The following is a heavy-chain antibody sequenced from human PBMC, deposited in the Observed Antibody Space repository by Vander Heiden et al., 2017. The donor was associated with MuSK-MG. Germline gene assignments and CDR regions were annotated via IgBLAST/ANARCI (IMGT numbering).Heavy chain of an antibody. J-gene: IGHJ4*02. Sequence: QVQLVQSGAEVKKPGSSVKVSCKASGGTFSSYAISWVRQAPGQGLEWMGGIIPIFGTANYAQKVQGRVTITADESTSTAYRELRRMRSEETAVYYFARVPRDGRQLPFDYWGQGTMVTVSS. D-gene: IGHD1-1*01. CDR2: IIPIFGTA. CDR1: GGTFSSYA. V-gene: IGHV1-69*01. CDR3: ARVPRDGRQLPFDY.